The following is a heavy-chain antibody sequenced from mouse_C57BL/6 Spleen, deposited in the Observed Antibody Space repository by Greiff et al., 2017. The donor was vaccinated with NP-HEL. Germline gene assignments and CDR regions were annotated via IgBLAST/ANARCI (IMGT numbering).Heavy chain of an antibody. J-gene: IGHJ1*03. CDR2: ICIGNGYT. D-gene: IGHD4-1*01. CDR3: ARQNWDVDWYFDV. CDR1: GYTFTSYG. V-gene: IGHV1-58*01. Sequence: EVQLQQSGAELVRPGSSVKMSCKTSGYTFTSYGINWVKQRPGQGLEWIGYICIGNGYTEYNEKFKGKATLTSDTSSSTAYMQLSSLTSEDSAIYFCARQNWDVDWYFDVWGTGTTVTVSS.